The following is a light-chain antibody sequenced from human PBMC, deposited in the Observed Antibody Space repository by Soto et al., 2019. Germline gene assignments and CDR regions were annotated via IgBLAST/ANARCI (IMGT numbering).Light chain of an antibody. CDR2: YAS. V-gene: IGKV3-15*01. CDR1: QSVSNN. Sequence: EIIMTQSPGTLSVSPGERATLSCRASQSVSNNVAWYQQKPGQAPRLLMYYASTRATGIPARFSGSGSGTEFTLTITSLQSEDFALYYCQQYNDWPPITFDQGTRLEMK. CDR3: QQYNDWPPIT. J-gene: IGKJ5*01.